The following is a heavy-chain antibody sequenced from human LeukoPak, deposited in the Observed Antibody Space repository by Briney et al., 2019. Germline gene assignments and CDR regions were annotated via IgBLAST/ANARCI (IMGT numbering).Heavy chain of an antibody. J-gene: IGHJ6*02. Sequence: ASVKVSCKASGGTFISYAISWVRQAPGQGLEWMGRIIPILGIANYAQKFQGRVTITADKSTSTAYMELSSLRSEDTAVYYCARDTYCTNGVCRYYYYGMDVWGQGTTVTVSS. CDR3: ARDTYCTNGVCRYYYYGMDV. CDR1: GGTFISYA. D-gene: IGHD2-8*01. V-gene: IGHV1-69*04. CDR2: IIPILGIA.